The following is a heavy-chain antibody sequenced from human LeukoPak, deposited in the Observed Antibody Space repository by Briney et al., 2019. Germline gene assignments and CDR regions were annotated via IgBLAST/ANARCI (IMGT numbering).Heavy chain of an antibody. CDR3: AKDRWRRSSGGFDY. CDR1: GFTFSSYA. Sequence: GGSLRLSCAASGFTFSSYAMSWVRQAPGKGLEWVSAISGTGGSTYYADSVKGRFTISRDDSKNTLYLQMNSLRAEDTAVYYCAKDRWRRSSGGFDYWGQGTLVTVSS. J-gene: IGHJ4*02. D-gene: IGHD6-6*01. V-gene: IGHV3-23*01. CDR2: ISGTGGST.